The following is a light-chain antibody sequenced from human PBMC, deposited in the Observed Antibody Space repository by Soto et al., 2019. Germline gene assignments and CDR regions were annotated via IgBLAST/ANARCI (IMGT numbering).Light chain of an antibody. CDR2: AAS. V-gene: IGKV1-9*01. CDR3: QQLNSYSWT. J-gene: IGKJ1*01. CDR1: QGISSY. Sequence: DIQLTQSPSFLSASVVDRVTITCRASQGISSYLAWYQQKPGKAPKLLIYAASTLQSGVPSRFSGSGSWTEFTLTISSLQPEDFATYYCQQLNSYSWTFGQGNKVEIK.